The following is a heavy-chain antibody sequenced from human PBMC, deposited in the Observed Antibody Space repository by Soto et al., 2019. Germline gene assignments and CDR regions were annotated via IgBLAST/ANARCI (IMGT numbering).Heavy chain of an antibody. CDR2: IYYSGST. CDR3: ARDLWGYCGTNCYPLDV. CDR1: GGSISSYY. J-gene: IGHJ6*02. Sequence: SETLSLTCTVSGGSISSYYWSWIRQPPGKGLEWIGYIYYSGSTDYDPSLKSRVTISVDTSKNQFSLKLNSVTAADTAVYYCARDLWGYCGTNCYPLDVWGQGTTVTVSS. V-gene: IGHV4-59*01. D-gene: IGHD2-21*02.